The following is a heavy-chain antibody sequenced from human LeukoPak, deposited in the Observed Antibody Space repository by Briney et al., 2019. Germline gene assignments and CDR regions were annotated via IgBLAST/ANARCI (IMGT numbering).Heavy chain of an antibody. Sequence: GSLRLSCAASGFTFSSYAMSWVRQAPGKGLEWVSRIKSSGGDTYYIDSVKGRFTISRDDSRNTLYLQMNSLRAEDTAVYYCARDYRSGNYLPLSYWGQGTLVTVSS. CDR2: IKSSGGDT. V-gene: IGHV3-23*01. CDR3: ARDYRSGNYLPLSY. D-gene: IGHD3-10*01. CDR1: GFTFSSYA. J-gene: IGHJ4*02.